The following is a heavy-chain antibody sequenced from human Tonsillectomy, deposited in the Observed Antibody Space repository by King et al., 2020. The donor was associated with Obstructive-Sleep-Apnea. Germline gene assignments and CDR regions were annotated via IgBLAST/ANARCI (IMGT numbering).Heavy chain of an antibody. CDR3: AKGTYDYDSSGYYGY. CDR1: GFTFDDYA. J-gene: IGHJ4*02. CDR2: ISWNSGSI. Sequence: QLVQSGGGLVQPGRSLRLSCAASGFTFDDYAMHWVRQAPGKGLEWVSGISWNSGSIGYADSVKGRFTISRDNAKNSLYLQMNSLRAEDTALYYCAKGTYDYDSSGYYGYWGQGTLVTVSS. D-gene: IGHD3-22*01. V-gene: IGHV3-9*01.